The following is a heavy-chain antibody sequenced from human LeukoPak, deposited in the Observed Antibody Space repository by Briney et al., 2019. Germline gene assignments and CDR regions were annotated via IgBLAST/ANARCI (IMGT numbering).Heavy chain of an antibody. Sequence: GGSLRLSCAASGFTFSSYGMHWVRQAPGKGLEWVAVISYDGSNKYYADSVKGRFTISRDNSKNTLYLQMNSLRAEDTAVYYCAKVDGMDYDYVWGSYRFSSFDYWGQGTLVTVSS. V-gene: IGHV3-30*18. CDR2: ISYDGSNK. J-gene: IGHJ4*02. D-gene: IGHD3-16*02. CDR3: AKVDGMDYDYVWGSYRFSSFDY. CDR1: GFTFSSYG.